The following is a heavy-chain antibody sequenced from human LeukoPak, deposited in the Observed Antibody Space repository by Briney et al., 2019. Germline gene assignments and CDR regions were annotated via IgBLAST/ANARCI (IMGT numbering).Heavy chain of an antibody. Sequence: ASVKVSCRASGYTFTSYGISWVRQAPGQGLEWMGWISAYNGNSNYAQKFQGRVTMTTDTSTSTGYMELRSLRSDDTAVYYCARVHSYCSTTSCLDYWGQGTLVTVSS. CDR2: ISAYNGNS. CDR1: GYTFTSYG. D-gene: IGHD2-2*01. V-gene: IGHV1-18*01. CDR3: ARVHSYCSTTSCLDY. J-gene: IGHJ4*02.